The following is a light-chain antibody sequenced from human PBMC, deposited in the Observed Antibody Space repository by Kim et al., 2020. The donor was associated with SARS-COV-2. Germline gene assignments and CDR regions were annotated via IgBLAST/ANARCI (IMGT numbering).Light chain of an antibody. Sequence: SSELTQDPAVSVALGQTVRITCQGDSLRSYYASWYQQKPGQAPVLVIYGKNNRPSGIPDRFSGSSSGNTASLTITGAQAEDEADYYCNSRDSSGSQYVFG. CDR2: GKN. V-gene: IGLV3-19*01. CDR3: NSRDSSGSQYV. J-gene: IGLJ1*01. CDR1: SLRSYY.